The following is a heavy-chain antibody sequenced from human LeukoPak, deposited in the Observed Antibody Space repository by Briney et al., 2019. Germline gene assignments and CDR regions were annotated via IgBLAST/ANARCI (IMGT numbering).Heavy chain of an antibody. CDR2: IYTGGNT. V-gene: IGHV3-53*01. J-gene: IGHJ4*02. Sequence: HPGGSLRLSCAASGFTVDSNYLSWVRQAPGKGLEWVSTIYTGGNTYYAASVKGRFTISRDFSKNTVFLHMNSLRAEDTAMYYCARGDDSGYHDYFDYWGQGALVTVSS. D-gene: IGHD3-22*01. CDR1: GFTVDSNY. CDR3: ARGDDSGYHDYFDY.